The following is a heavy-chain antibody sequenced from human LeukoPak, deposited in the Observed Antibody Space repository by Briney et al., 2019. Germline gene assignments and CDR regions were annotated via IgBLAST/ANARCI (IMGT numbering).Heavy chain of an antibody. Sequence: GGSLRLSCAASGFTFSSYAMSWVRQAPGKGLEWVSAISGSGGSTYYADSVKGRFTISRDNSKNTLYLQMNSLRAEDTAVYYCAKRSGGYCSSTGCYPPYYMDVWGKGTTVTVSS. D-gene: IGHD2-2*01. CDR3: AKRSGGYCSSTGCYPPYYMDV. CDR2: ISGSGGST. V-gene: IGHV3-23*01. CDR1: GFTFSSYA. J-gene: IGHJ6*03.